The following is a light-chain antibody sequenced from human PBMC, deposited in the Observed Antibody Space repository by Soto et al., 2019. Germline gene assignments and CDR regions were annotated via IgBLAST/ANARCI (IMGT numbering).Light chain of an antibody. J-gene: IGLJ1*01. CDR3: SSYSSSSTFYV. CDR1: SSDIGGVYY. CDR2: QVS. V-gene: IGLV2-14*01. Sequence: QSVLTQPASVSGSPARSITISCSGTSSDIGGVYYVSWYQHHPGKDPKLMIYQVSNRPSGVSNRFSGSKSGNTASLTISGLQAEDEADYFCSSYSSSSTFYVFGAGTKVTVL.